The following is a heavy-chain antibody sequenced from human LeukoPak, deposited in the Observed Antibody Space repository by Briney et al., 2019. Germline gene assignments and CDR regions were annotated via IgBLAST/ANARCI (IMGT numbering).Heavy chain of an antibody. D-gene: IGHD3-3*01. V-gene: IGHV4-39*07. CDR1: GGSISSSSYY. CDR3: AREVTIFGLVRAPYFDY. Sequence: SETLSLTCTVSGGSISSSSYYWGWIRQPPGKGLEWIGSIYYSGSTYYNPSLKSRVNISVDTSKTQFSLKLSSVTAADTAVYYCAREVTIFGLVRAPYFDYWGQGTLVTVSS. J-gene: IGHJ4*02. CDR2: IYYSGST.